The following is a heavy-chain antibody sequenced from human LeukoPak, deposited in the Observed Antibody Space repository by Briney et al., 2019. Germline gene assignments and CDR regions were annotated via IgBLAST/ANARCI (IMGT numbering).Heavy chain of an antibody. D-gene: IGHD2-15*01. V-gene: IGHV1-46*01. CDR1: GYTFTSYY. CDR2: INPSGGST. CDR3: ARARSGYCSGGSGYSPQEIFDY. Sequence: VASVKVSCKASGYTFTSYYMHWVRQAPGQGLEWMGIINPSGGSTSYAQKFQGRVTMTRDTSTSTVYMELSSLRSEDTAVYYCARARSGYCSGGSGYSPQEIFDYWGQGTLVTVSS. J-gene: IGHJ4*02.